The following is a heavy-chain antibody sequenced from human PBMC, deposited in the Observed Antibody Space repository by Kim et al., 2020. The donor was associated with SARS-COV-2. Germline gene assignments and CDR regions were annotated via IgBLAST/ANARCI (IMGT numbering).Heavy chain of an antibody. Sequence: GGSLRLSCAASGFTFSGYGMHWVRQAPGKGLEWVALIWYDGSKKYYADSVKGRFTISRDNSKNTLYLQMNSLRADDSAVYYCARYDGTRSYDYWGQGTLITVSS. V-gene: IGHV3-33*01. CDR2: IWYDGSKK. D-gene: IGHD1-7*01. CDR3: ARYDGTRSYDY. J-gene: IGHJ4*02. CDR1: GFTFSGYG.